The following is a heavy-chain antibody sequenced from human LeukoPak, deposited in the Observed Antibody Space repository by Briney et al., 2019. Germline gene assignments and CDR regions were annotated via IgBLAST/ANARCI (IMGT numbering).Heavy chain of an antibody. D-gene: IGHD3-3*01. CDR2: SNEDGSTT. J-gene: IGHJ4*02. Sequence: GGSLRLSCAASGFTFSSNWMHWVRQAPGKGLVWVSRSNEDGSTTNYADSVKGRFTISRDIAKNTLYLQMNSLRAEDTGVYYCAKDHYWSIDYWGRGTLVTVSS. CDR1: GFTFSSNW. CDR3: AKDHYWSIDY. V-gene: IGHV3-74*01.